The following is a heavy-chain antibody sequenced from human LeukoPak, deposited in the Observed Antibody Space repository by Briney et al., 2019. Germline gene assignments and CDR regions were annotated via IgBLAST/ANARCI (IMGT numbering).Heavy chain of an antibody. CDR2: VYTSGST. V-gene: IGHV4-4*07. J-gene: IGHJ4*02. CDR3: ARQDPIAARPLDY. CDR1: GGSISSYY. D-gene: IGHD6-6*01. Sequence: SETLSLTCTVSGGSISSYYWNWIRQPAGKGLEWIGRVYTSGSTNYNPSLKSRVTMSVDTSKNQFSLKVSSVTAADTAIYYGARQDPIAARPLDYWGQGTLVTVSS.